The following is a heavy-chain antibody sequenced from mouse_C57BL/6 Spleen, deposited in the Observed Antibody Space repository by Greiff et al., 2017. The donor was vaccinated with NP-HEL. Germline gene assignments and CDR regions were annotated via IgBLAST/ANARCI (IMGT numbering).Heavy chain of an antibody. CDR2: IWSGGST. CDR1: GFSLTSYG. Sequence: QVQLQQPGPGLVQPSQSLSITCTVSGFSLTSYGVHWVRQPPGKGLEWLGVIWSGGSTDYNAAFISRLSISKDNSKSQVFFKMNSLQADDTAIYYCAKDYYYGSGPDWYFDVWGTGTTVTVSS. J-gene: IGHJ1*03. CDR3: AKDYYYGSGPDWYFDV. D-gene: IGHD1-1*01. V-gene: IGHV2-4*01.